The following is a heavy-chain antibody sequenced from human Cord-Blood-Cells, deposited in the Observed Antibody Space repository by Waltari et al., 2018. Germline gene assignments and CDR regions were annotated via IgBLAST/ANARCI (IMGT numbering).Heavy chain of an antibody. J-gene: IGHJ6*03. D-gene: IGHD3-3*01. Sequence: QVQLVQSGAEVKKPGSSVKVSCKASGGTFSSYSILWVGQAPGQGLEWMGGIIPIFGTANYAQKFQGRVTITADESTSTAYMELSSLRSEDTAVYYCASSYDFWSGYPYYYYYMDVWGKGTTVTISS. V-gene: IGHV1-69*01. CDR3: ASSYDFWSGYPYYYYYMDV. CDR1: GGTFSSYS. CDR2: IIPIFGTA.